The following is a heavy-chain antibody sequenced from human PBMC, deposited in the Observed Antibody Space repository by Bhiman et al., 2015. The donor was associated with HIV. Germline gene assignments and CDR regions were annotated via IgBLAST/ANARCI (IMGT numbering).Heavy chain of an antibody. CDR2: IKQDGSEK. J-gene: IGHJ3*02. Sequence: EVQLVESGGGLVQPGGSLRLSCAASGFTFSSYWMTWVRQAPGKGLEWVANIKQDGSEKYYVDSVKGRFTISRDNAKNSLCLQMNSLRVEDTAVYYCARDVNYLYCSSTSCSDAFDIWGQG. CDR1: GFTFSSYW. V-gene: IGHV3-7*01. CDR3: ARDVNYLYCSSTSCSDAFDI. D-gene: IGHD2-2*01.